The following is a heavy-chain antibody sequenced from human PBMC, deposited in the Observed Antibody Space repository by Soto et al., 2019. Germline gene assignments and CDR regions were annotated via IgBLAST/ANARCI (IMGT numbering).Heavy chain of an antibody. V-gene: IGHV4-59*01. D-gene: IGHD2-2*03. CDR2: IYYNGNT. CDR1: GGSISSYY. Sequence: SETLSLTCTVSGGSISSYYWSWIRQPPGKGLEWIGNIYYNGNTKYSPSLKSRVTMSVDTSKNHFSLKLISVTTADTAVYFCAREGNLGRWIQPLDSWGQGTLVTVSS. J-gene: IGHJ4*02. CDR3: AREGNLGRWIQPLDS.